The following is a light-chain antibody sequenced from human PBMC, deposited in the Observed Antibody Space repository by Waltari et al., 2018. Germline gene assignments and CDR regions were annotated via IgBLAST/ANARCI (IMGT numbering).Light chain of an antibody. CDR2: GNS. J-gene: IGLJ2*01. CDR3: QSYDSSLSVVV. CDR1: SSNIGAGYD. V-gene: IGLV1-40*01. Sequence: QSVLTQPPSVSGAPGQRVTISCTGSSSNIGAGYDGHWYQQLPGTAPNLLIYGNSNRPSGVPDRFSGSKSGTSASLAITGLQAEDEADYYCQSYDSSLSVVVFGGGTKLTVL.